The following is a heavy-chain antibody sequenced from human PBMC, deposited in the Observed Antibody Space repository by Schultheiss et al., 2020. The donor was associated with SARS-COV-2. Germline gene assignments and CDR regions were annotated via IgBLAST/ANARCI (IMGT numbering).Heavy chain of an antibody. J-gene: IGHJ4*02. CDR2: INPNSGGT. Sequence: ASVKVSCKASGYTFTGYYMHWVRQAPGQGLEWMGWINPNSGGTNYAQKFQGRVTMTRNTSISTAYMELSSLRSEDTAVYYCARAPVSYGSGWYTVDYWGQGTLVTVSS. V-gene: IGHV1-2*02. CDR1: GYTFTGYY. CDR3: ARAPVSYGSGWYTVDY. D-gene: IGHD6-19*01.